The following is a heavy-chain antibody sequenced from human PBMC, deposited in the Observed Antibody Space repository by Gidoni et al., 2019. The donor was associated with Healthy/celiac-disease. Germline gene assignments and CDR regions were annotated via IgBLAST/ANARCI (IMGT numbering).Heavy chain of an antibody. CDR1: GGSISSSSYY. D-gene: IGHD6-13*01. V-gene: IGHV4-39*01. CDR3: ARQRGGSSSWSVYYYYYGMDV. CDR2: IYYSGST. J-gene: IGHJ6*02. Sequence: QLQLQESGPGLVKPSETLSLTCTVSGGSISSSSYYWGWIRQTPGKGLEWIGSIYYSGSTYYNPSLKSRVTISVDTSKNQFSLKLSSVTAADTAVYYCARQRGGSSSWSVYYYYYGMDVWGQGTTVTVSS.